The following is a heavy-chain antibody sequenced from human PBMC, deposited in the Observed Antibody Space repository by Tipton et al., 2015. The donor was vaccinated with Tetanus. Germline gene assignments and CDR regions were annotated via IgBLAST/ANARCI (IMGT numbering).Heavy chain of an antibody. CDR2: ISSTSSYI. D-gene: IGHD3-16*01. V-gene: IGHV3-21*01. CDR1: GFIFSNYN. J-gene: IGHJ4*02. Sequence: SLRLSCEVSGFIFSNYNMNWVRQAPGKGLEWISPISSTSSYIYYAGSVKGRFTISRDNAKNSLFLQMNSLRAEDTAVYYCASGGTLDYWGQGTLVTVSS. CDR3: ASGGTLDY.